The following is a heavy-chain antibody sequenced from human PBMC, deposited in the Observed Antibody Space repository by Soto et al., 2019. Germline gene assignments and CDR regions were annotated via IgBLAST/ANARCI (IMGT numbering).Heavy chain of an antibody. CDR1: GGTFSSYA. J-gene: IGHJ6*02. V-gene: IGHV1-69*13. Sequence: GASVKVSCKASGGTFSSYAISCVRQAPGQGIKWKGRIIPIFGTANYAQKFQGRVTITADESTSTAYMEVSSMRSDDTAMYYFARTYHYYIGGKSYFSYCMDFRDQGTTVTGFS. D-gene: IGHD2-15*01. CDR3: ARTYHYYIGGKSYFSYCMDF. CDR2: IIPIFGTA.